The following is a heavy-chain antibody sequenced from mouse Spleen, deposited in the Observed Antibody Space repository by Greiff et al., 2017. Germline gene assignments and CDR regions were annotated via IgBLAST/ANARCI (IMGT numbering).Heavy chain of an antibody. CDR3: ARRALDYGSSYGYFDV. J-gene: IGHJ1*01. CDR1: GFNIKDYY. CDR2: IDPENGNT. Sequence: VQLQQSGAELVRPGALVKLSCKASGFNIKDYYMHWVKQRPEQGLEWIGWIDPENGNTIYDPKFQGKASITADTSSNTAYLQLSSLTSEDTAVYYCARRALDYGSSYGYFDVWGAGTTVTVSS. V-gene: IGHV14-1*02. D-gene: IGHD1-1*01.